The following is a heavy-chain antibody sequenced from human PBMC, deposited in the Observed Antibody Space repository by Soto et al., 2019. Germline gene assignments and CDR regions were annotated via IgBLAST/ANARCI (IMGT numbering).Heavy chain of an antibody. J-gene: IGHJ5*02. CDR1: GGTFTTYP. V-gene: IGHV1-69*02. D-gene: IGHD6-13*01. CDR3: ARGGDYSSSWYDWLDP. Sequence: QVQLVQSGAEVKKPGSSVKVSCKASGGTFTTYPISWVRQAPGQGLEWMGRIIPILGIANYAQKFQGRVTITAYKSTGTAYMELSRLRSEDTAVYYCARGGDYSSSWYDWLDPWGQGTRVTASS. CDR2: IIPILGIA.